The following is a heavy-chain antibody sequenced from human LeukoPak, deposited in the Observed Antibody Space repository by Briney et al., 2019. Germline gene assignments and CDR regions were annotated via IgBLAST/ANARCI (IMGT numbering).Heavy chain of an antibody. CDR1: GGSISSRTYY. CDR3: ARDFGDWSNDY. D-gene: IGHD1/OR15-1a*01. Sequence: SETLSLTCTVSGGSISSRTYYWAWIRQPPGKGLEWIGSINYSGKLTYNPSLKSRVTLSLDTSRNQFSLTLSSVTAADTAVYYCARDFGDWSNDYWGQGTLVTVSP. CDR2: INYSGKL. J-gene: IGHJ4*02. V-gene: IGHV4-39*07.